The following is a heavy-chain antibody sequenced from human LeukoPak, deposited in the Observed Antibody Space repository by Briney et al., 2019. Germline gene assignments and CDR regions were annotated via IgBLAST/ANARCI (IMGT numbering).Heavy chain of an antibody. CDR3: AKEETIVVGGYYYYGMDV. J-gene: IGHJ6*02. CDR1: GFTFDDYT. D-gene: IGHD2-15*01. Sequence: GGSLRLSCAASGFTFDDYTMHWVRQAPGKGLEWVSLISWDGGSTYYTDSVKGRFTGSRDNSKSSLYLQMNSLRTEDTALYYCAKEETIVVGGYYYYGMDVWGQGTTVTVSS. V-gene: IGHV3-43*01. CDR2: ISWDGGST.